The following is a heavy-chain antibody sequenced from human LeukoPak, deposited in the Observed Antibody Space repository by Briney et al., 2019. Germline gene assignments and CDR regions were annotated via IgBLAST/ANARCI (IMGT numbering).Heavy chain of an antibody. J-gene: IGHJ4*02. CDR2: VSGSGGTT. CDR3: AARSGRAPIYFDY. CDR1: GFTLSSYG. D-gene: IGHD3-10*01. V-gene: IGHV3-23*01. Sequence: SGGSLRLSCAVSGFTLSSYGMSWVRQAPGGGLEWVSGVSGSGGTTYHADSVKGRFTISRDNSKHTLYLQMNSLRADDTAIYYCAARSGRAPIYFDYRGQGTLVTVSS.